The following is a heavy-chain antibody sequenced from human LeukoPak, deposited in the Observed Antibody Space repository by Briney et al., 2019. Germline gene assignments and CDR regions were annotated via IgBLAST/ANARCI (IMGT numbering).Heavy chain of an antibody. CDR3: ARIDGGHHLSPFDY. V-gene: IGHV4-39*01. CDR2: FYYSGST. J-gene: IGHJ4*02. D-gene: IGHD4-23*01. Sequence: GWIRQPPGKGLEWIGSFYYSGSTYYNPSLKSRVTISVDTSKNQFSLKLSSVTAADTAIYYCARIDGGHHLSPFDYWGQGTLVTVSS.